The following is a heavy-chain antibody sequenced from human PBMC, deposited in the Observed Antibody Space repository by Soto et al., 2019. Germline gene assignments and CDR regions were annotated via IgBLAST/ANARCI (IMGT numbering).Heavy chain of an antibody. CDR2: IYWNDDK. CDR3: AHSGGLDWLLRASEFDY. Sequence: QITLKESGPTLVKPTQTLTLTCTFSGFSLSTSGVGVGWIRQPPGKALEWLALIYWNDDKRYSPSLKSRLTITKDTSKNQVVLTMTNMDPVDTATYYCAHSGGLDWLLRASEFDYWGQGTLVTVSS. V-gene: IGHV2-5*01. D-gene: IGHD3-9*01. CDR1: GFSLSTSGVG. J-gene: IGHJ4*02.